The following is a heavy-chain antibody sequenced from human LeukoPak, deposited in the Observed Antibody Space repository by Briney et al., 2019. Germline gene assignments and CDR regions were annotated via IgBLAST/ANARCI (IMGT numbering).Heavy chain of an antibody. J-gene: IGHJ4*02. D-gene: IGHD3-10*01. CDR2: ISTSSNTI. CDR1: GFTFSSYS. CDR3: ARGGVDYYGSGTYYLMYYFDY. V-gene: IGHV3-48*01. Sequence: PGGSLRLSCAASGFTFSSYSMNWVRQAPGKGLEWVSYISTSSNTIYYADSVKGRFTISRDNAKNSLYLQMNSLRAEDTAVYFCARGGVDYYGSGTYYLMYYFDYWGQGALVTVSS.